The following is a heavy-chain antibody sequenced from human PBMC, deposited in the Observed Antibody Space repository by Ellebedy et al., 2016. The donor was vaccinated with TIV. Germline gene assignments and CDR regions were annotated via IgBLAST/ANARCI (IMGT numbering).Heavy chain of an antibody. Sequence: MPSETLSLTCAVYGGSFSGYYWSWIRQPPGKGLEWIGEINHSGSTNYNPSLKSRVTISVDTSKNQFSLKLSSVTAADTAVYYCARGLGTGGTTFDYWGQGTLVTVSS. CDR3: ARGLGTGGTTFDY. CDR2: INHSGST. D-gene: IGHD1-1*01. J-gene: IGHJ4*02. V-gene: IGHV4-34*01. CDR1: GGSFSGYY.